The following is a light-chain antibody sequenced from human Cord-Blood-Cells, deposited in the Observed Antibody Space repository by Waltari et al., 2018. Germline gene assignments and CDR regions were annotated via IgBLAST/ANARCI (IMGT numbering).Light chain of an antibody. J-gene: IGKJ3*01. V-gene: IGKV1-9*01. CDR2: AAS. CDR3: QQLNSYPPVT. CDR1: QGVSSY. Sequence: DIQLTQSPSFLSASVGDRVTITCRASQGVSSYLAWYQQKPGKAPKLLIYAASTLQSGVPSRFCGSGSGTEFTLTISSLQPEEFATYYCQQLNSYPPVTFGPGTKVDIK.